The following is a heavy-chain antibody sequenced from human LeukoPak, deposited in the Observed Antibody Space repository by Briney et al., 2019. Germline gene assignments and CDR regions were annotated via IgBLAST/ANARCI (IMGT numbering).Heavy chain of an antibody. D-gene: IGHD5-24*01. CDR1: GGSISSDY. Sequence: SETLSLTCTVSGGSISSDYWSWIRQPPGEGLEWIGYIYYSGTTKYNPSLKSRVNISVDTSKNQFSLKLTYVTAADTAVYFCARGGKWLQIDYWGQGTLVTVSS. CDR3: ARGGKWLQIDY. V-gene: IGHV4-59*01. J-gene: IGHJ4*02. CDR2: IYYSGTT.